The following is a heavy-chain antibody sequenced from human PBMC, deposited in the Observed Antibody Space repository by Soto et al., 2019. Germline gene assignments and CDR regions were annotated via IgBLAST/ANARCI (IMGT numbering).Heavy chain of an antibody. Sequence: GGSLRLSSAASGFTFSNAWMSWVRQAPGKGLEWVGRIKSKTDGGTTDYAAPVKGRFTISRDDSKNTLYLQMNSLKTEDTAVYYCTTRLRVGYYYMDVWGKGTTVTVSS. CDR2: IKSKTDGGTT. CDR3: TTRLRVGYYYMDV. J-gene: IGHJ6*03. V-gene: IGHV3-15*01. CDR1: GFTFSNAW. D-gene: IGHD2-8*01.